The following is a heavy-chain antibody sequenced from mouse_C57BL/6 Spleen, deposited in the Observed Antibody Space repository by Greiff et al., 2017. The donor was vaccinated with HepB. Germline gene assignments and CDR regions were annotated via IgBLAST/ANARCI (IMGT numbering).Heavy chain of an antibody. J-gene: IGHJ1*03. Sequence: VQLQQPGAELVKPGASVKLSCKASGYTFTSYWMHWVKQRPGQGLEWIGMIHPNSGSTNYNEKFKSKATLTVDKSSSTAYMQLSSLTSEDSAVYYCARDYYGSSYWYFGGWGTGTTVTASS. CDR3: ARDYYGSSYWYFGG. CDR2: IHPNSGST. V-gene: IGHV1-64*01. D-gene: IGHD1-1*01. CDR1: GYTFTSYW.